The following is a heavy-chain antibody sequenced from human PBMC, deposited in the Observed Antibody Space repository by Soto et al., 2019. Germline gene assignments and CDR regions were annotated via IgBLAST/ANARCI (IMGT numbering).Heavy chain of an antibody. D-gene: IGHD2-15*01. V-gene: IGHV1-18*01. Sequence: QVYLMQSGVEVKRPGASMRVSCRASGYTFPNYGISWVRQAPGQGLEWMGWISDHNGNTNYTQKFQGRVTMTTDTFTNTAYMEMRSLGSDDTAVYYCTRQTYYRNPSGDEALDVCGQGTLVTVSS. J-gene: IGHJ3*01. CDR3: TRQTYYRNPSGDEALDV. CDR1: GYTFPNYG. CDR2: ISDHNGNT.